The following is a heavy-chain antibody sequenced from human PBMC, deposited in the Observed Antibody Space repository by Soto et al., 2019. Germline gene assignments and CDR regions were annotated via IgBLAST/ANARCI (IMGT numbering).Heavy chain of an antibody. D-gene: IGHD4-4*01. CDR3: ASDLEGTVTNYGMDV. CDR2: IIPIFGTA. CDR1: GGTFSSYA. Sequence: QVQLVQSGAEVKKPGSSVKVSCKASGGTFSSYAISWVRQAPGQGLEWMGGIIPIFGTANYAQKFQGRVTITGDESRSTAYMELSSLRCEDTAVYYCASDLEGTVTNYGMDVWGQGTTVTVSS. J-gene: IGHJ6*02. V-gene: IGHV1-69*01.